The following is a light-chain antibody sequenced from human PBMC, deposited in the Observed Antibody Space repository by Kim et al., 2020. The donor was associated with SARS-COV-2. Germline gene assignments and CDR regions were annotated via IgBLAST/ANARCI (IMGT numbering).Light chain of an antibody. Sequence: GKTVTSSCTRSSGSIAINYVQWYLQRQGNAPTTVIFDYNQSPSGAPDRFSGSIDSSSNSATLTISRMKTEDEADYYCQSYDSSNWVFGGGTQLTVL. V-gene: IGLV6-57*03. CDR3: QSYDSSNWV. J-gene: IGLJ3*02. CDR1: SGSIAINY. CDR2: DYN.